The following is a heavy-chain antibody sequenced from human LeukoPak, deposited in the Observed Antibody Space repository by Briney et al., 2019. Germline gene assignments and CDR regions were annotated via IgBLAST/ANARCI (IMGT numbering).Heavy chain of an antibody. Sequence: ASVKVSCKASGYTFSDYGVSWVRQAPGQGLEWMGWISTYNGDTKYAQKFQGRVTMTTDTSTTTTYMELRSLTSDDTAVYYCARDSDWVFDLWGRGTLVTVSS. CDR3: ARDSDWVFDL. V-gene: IGHV1-18*01. CDR1: GYTFSDYG. D-gene: IGHD3-9*01. J-gene: IGHJ2*01. CDR2: ISTYNGDT.